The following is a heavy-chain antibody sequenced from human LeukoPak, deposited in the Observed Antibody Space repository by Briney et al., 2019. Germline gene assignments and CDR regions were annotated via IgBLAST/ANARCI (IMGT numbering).Heavy chain of an antibody. D-gene: IGHD3-10*01. CDR1: GGSISSYY. CDR3: AANSADYNTLGSSYKV. CDR2: IYTSGST. V-gene: IGHV4-4*07. J-gene: IGHJ4*02. Sequence: SETLSLTCTVSGGSISSYYWSWIRQPAGKGLEWIGRIYTSGSTNYNPSLKSRVTMSVDTSKNQFSLKLNSVTAADTAVFYCAANSADYNTLGSSYKVWGQGTLVTVSS.